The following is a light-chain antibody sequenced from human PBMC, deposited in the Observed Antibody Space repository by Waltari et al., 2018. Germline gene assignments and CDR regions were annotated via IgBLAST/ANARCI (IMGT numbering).Light chain of an antibody. CDR2: NAS. J-gene: IGLJ3*02. CDR3: SSSTTRGTWV. CDR1: TRDCGPYIQ. Sequence: QSALTQPASVSGSPGQSITISCTGTTRDCGPYIQVSWYQQRPGKAPKLIMHNASNRPSGVSNRFSGSKSANTASLTISGLQAEDEADYSCSSSTTRGTWVFGGGTKVTVL. V-gene: IGLV2-14*03.